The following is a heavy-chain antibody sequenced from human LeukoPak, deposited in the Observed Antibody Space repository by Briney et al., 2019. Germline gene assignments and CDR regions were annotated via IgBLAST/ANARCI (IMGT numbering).Heavy chain of an antibody. Sequence: GGSLRLSCAASGFTFSSYSMNWVRQAPGKGLEWVSSISSSSSYIYYADSVKGRFTISRDNAKNSLYLQMNSLRAEDTTVYYCARGNALVYAMNYWGQGTLVTVSS. CDR3: ARGNALVYAMNY. D-gene: IGHD2-8*01. V-gene: IGHV3-21*01. CDR2: ISSSSSYI. J-gene: IGHJ4*02. CDR1: GFTFSSYS.